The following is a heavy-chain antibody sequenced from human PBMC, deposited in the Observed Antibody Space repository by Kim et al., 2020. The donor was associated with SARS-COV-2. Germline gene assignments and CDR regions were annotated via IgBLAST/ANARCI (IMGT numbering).Heavy chain of an antibody. D-gene: IGHD6-19*01. CDR3: AGLYCSGWYVRKPNYFDY. V-gene: IGHV4-4*02. CDR2: IYHSGST. Sequence: SETLSLTCAVSGGSISSSNWWCCGRQPPGRRVWWFGVIYHSGSTNYNPSLNSRVTISADNSKNQFSLQLSAVTAADTAVYYCAGLYCSGWYVRKPNYFDYWGQGTLVTVSS. J-gene: IGHJ4*02. CDR1: GGSISSSNW.